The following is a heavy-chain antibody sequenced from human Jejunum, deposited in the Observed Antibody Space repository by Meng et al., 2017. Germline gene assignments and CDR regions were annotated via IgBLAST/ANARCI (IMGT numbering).Heavy chain of an antibody. CDR1: GGSITSNDYY. J-gene: IGHJ4*02. V-gene: IGHV4-30-4*01. D-gene: IGHD4-11*01. CDR2: IQYSGTT. Sequence: QVQLQQSGPGLVKPSQTLSLTCTGAGGSITSNDYYCSWIRQPPGKGLEWIGFIQYSGTTYYSPSLKSRVTISTDTSQKQCSLEVSSVTAADSAVYYCARGNYFSSHDYWGQGTLVTVSS. CDR3: ARGNYFSSHDY.